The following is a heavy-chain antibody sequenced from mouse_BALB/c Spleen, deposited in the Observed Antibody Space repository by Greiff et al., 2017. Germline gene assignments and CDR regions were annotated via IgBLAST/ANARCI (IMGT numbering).Heavy chain of an antibody. CDR2: ISSGGST. CDR3: ARPYDEFAY. J-gene: IGHJ3*01. CDR1: GFTFSSYA. Sequence: EVQRVESGGGLVKPGGSLKLSCAASGFTFSSYAMSWVRQTPEKRLEWVASISSGGSTYYPDSVKGRFTISRDNARNILYLQMSSLRSEDTAMYYCARPYDEFAYWGQGTLVTVSA. V-gene: IGHV5-6-5*01. D-gene: IGHD2-3*01.